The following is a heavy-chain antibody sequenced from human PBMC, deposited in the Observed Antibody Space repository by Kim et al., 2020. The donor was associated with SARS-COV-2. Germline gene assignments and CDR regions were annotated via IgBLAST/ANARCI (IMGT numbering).Heavy chain of an antibody. CDR3: ARDKGSYDSIGYDY. J-gene: IGHJ4*02. Sequence: ADSVKGRFTISRDNAKNSLYLQMNSLRAEDTAVYYCARDKGSYDSIGYDYWGQGTLVTVSS. D-gene: IGHD3-22*01. V-gene: IGHV3-11*06.